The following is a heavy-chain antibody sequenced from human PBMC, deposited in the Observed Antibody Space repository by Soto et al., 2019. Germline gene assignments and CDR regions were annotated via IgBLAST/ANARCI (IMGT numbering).Heavy chain of an antibody. Sequence: QVQLVESGGGVVQPGRSLRLSCAASGFTFSSYGMHWVRQAPGKGLEWVAVISYDGRNKYYADSVKGRFTISRDKSKNTLYLQTNSLRAGDTAVYFCAKDLAYYDSRGPTMYYYYYGVDVWGQGTTVTVSS. D-gene: IGHD3-22*01. V-gene: IGHV3-30*18. CDR2: ISYDGRNK. CDR3: AKDLAYYDSRGPTMYYYYYGVDV. CDR1: GFTFSSYG. J-gene: IGHJ6*02.